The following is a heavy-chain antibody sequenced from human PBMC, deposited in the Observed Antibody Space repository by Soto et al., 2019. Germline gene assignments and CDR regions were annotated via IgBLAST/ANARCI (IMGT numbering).Heavy chain of an antibody. V-gene: IGHV4-34*01. Sequence: SETLSLTCAVYGGSFSGYYWTWIRQPPRTGLEWIGEINHSGSTNYNPSLKSRVTISVDTSKNQFSLKLTSVTAADTAVYYCARDKITGLFDYWGQGTLVTVSS. CDR1: GGSFSGYY. J-gene: IGHJ4*02. CDR2: INHSGST. CDR3: ARDKITGLFDY. D-gene: IGHD2-8*02.